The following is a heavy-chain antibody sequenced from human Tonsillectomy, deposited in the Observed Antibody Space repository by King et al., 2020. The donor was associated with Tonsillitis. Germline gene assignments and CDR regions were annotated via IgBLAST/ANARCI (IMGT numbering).Heavy chain of an antibody. D-gene: IGHD6-13*01. CDR2: IYYSGST. Sequence: LQLQESGPGLVKPSETLSLTCTVSGGSISSSSYYWGWIRQPPGKGLEWIGSIYYSGSTYYNPSLKSRVTISVDTSKNQFSLKLSSVTAADTAVYYCARMIIAAVPGYWSQGTLVTVSS. J-gene: IGHJ4*02. V-gene: IGHV4-39*07. CDR3: ARMIIAAVPGY. CDR1: GGSISSSSYY.